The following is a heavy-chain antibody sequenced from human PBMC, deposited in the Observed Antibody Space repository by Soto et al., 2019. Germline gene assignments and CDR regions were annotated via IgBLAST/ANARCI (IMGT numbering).Heavy chain of an antibody. D-gene: IGHD3-16*02. CDR2: ISGRTGHA. J-gene: IGHJ5*02. CDR1: GFPFSNYA. CDR3: AKAPSVEIWGSYLRYYEP. Sequence: EVQMLESGGGLVQPGGSLRLSCAASGFPFSNYAMSWVRQAPGKGLEWVAGISGRTGHAFYEDSVKDRFTTSRDNSKDTLSRQIDSLRAAGTPVYHCAKAPSVEIWGSYLRYYEPWGQGTPVTVSS. V-gene: IGHV3-23*01.